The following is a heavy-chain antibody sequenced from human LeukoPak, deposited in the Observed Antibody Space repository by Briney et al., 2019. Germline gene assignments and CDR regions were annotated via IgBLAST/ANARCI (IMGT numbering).Heavy chain of an antibody. CDR1: RFSLSTTGVG. CDR3: THCYDSSGYYAYFAY. CDR2: ISWDEGK. J-gene: IGHJ4*02. V-gene: IGHV2-5*02. D-gene: IGHD3-22*01. Sequence: SGPTLVNPRQTLRLTCTFSRFSLSTTGVGMGWIRQPPGKALEWLALISWDEGKRYSPSRKSRLTITKDTSNSQVVLSMTNKDPVDTATSYCTHCYDSSGYYAYFAYWGQGILVTVSS.